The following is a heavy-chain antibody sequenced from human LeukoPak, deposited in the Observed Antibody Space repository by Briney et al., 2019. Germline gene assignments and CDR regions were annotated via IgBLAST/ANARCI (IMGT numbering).Heavy chain of an antibody. D-gene: IGHD2-2*01. CDR2: ISWDGGST. V-gene: IGHV3-43*01. J-gene: IGHJ6*03. CDR3: AKDGGYCSSTSCYAFSRVSNYYYYYMDV. CDR1: GFTFDDYT. Sequence: GGSLRLSCAASGFTFDDYTMHWVRQAPGKGLEWVSLISWDGGSTYYADSVKGRFTISRDNSKNSLYLQMNSLRTEDTALYYCAKDGGYCSSTSCYAFSRVSNYYYYYMDVWGKGTTVTVSS.